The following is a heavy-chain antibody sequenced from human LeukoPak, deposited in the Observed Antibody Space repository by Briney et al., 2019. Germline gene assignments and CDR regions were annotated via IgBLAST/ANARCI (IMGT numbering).Heavy chain of an antibody. J-gene: IGHJ4*02. CDR3: AHRLGIAAAHFDY. Sequence: ESGPALVKPTQTLTLTCTFSGFSLSTSGMCVSWIRQPPGKALEWLARIDWDDDKYYSTSLKTRLTTSKDTSKNQVVLTMTNMDPVDTATYYCAHRLGIAAAHFDYWGQATLVTVS. CDR1: GFSLSTSGMC. CDR2: IDWDDDK. D-gene: IGHD6-13*01. V-gene: IGHV2-70*12.